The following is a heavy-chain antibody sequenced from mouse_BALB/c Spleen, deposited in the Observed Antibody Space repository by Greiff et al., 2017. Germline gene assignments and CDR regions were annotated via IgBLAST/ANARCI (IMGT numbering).Heavy chain of an antibody. CDR3: ASYYRYDEEAWFAY. CDR2: INPSSGYT. CDR1: GYTFTSYT. Sequence: QVQLKQSGAELARPGASVKMSCKASGYTFTSYTMHWVKQRPGQGLEWIGYINPSSGYTNYNQKFKDKATLTADKSSSTAYMQLSSLTSEDSAVYYCASYYRYDEEAWFAYWGQGTLVTVSA. J-gene: IGHJ3*01. D-gene: IGHD2-14*01. V-gene: IGHV1-4*01.